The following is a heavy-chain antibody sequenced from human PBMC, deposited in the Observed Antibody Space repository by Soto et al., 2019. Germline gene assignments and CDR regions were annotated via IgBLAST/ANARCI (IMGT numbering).Heavy chain of an antibody. V-gene: IGHV4-59*01. J-gene: IGHJ6*02. CDR3: ARVGAGTRWDYYYYRMHV. Sequence: SDTLSLSCAVSGGSISNYYWSWIRQPPGKGLDWIGYIYYSGSTKYNPSLKSRVTISVDTSKNQFSLKLSSVTAADTAVYYCARVGAGTRWDYYYYRMHVWGQGTTVTVS. CDR1: GGSISNYY. CDR2: IYYSGST. D-gene: IGHD1-1*01.